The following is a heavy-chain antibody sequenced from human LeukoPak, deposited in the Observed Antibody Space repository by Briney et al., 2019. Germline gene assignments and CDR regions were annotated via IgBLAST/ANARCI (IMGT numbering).Heavy chain of an antibody. D-gene: IGHD2-2*02. CDR2: INHSGSA. Sequence: SETLSLTCAVYGGSFSGYYWSWIRQPPGKGLEWTGEINHSGSANYNPSLKSRVTISADTSKNQFSLKLSSVTAADTAVYYCARAPHPSHGAIDWGQGTLVTVSS. J-gene: IGHJ4*02. V-gene: IGHV4-34*01. CDR3: ARAPHPSHGAID. CDR1: GGSFSGYY.